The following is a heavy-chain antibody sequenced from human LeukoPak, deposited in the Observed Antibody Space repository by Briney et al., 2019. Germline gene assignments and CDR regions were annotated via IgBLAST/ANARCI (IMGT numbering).Heavy chain of an antibody. CDR2: IYTSGST. V-gene: IGHV4-61*02. D-gene: IGHD4-23*01. Sequence: ASETLSLTCTVSGGSISSGSYYWSWIRQPAGKGLEWIGRIYTSGSTNYNPSLKSRVTISVDTSKNQFSLKLSSVTAADTAVYYCAREDDYGGMGNYYYYMDVWGKGNTVTVSS. CDR1: GGSISSGSYY. CDR3: AREDDYGGMGNYYYYMDV. J-gene: IGHJ6*03.